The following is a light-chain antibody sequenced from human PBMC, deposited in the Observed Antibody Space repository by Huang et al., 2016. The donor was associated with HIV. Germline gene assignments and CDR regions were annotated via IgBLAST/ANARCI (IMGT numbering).Light chain of an antibody. CDR1: HIIDSW. V-gene: IGKV1-5*03. J-gene: IGKJ1*01. Sequence: DINMTQPPSTLSAFVGDRVTINCRARHIIDSWLTWYQVKPGKAPRLLIYMASELDGGVPSRFSGSGSVTEFTLTITSLQPDDLATYYCQQFDGYSMWTFGQGTKVEMK. CDR2: MAS. CDR3: QQFDGYSMWT.